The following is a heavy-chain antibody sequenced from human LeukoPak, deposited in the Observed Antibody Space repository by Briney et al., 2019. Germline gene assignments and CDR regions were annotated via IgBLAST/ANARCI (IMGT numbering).Heavy chain of an antibody. Sequence: GGSLRLSCAASGFTFSSYEMNWVRQAPGKGLEWVSYISSSGSTIYYADSVKGRFTISRDNAKNSLYLQMNSLRAEDTAVYYCARFRIAAAAFDYGGQGTLVTVSS. V-gene: IGHV3-48*03. D-gene: IGHD6-13*01. CDR3: ARFRIAAAAFDY. CDR1: GFTFSSYE. J-gene: IGHJ4*02. CDR2: ISSSGSTI.